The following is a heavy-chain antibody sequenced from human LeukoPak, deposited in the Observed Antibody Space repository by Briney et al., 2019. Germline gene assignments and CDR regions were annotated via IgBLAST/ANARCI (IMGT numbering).Heavy chain of an antibody. Sequence: ASVKVSCKASEYTFTSYAMHWVRQAPGQRLEWMGWINAGNGNTKYSQKFQGRVTITRDTSASTAYMELSSLRSEDTAVYYCASAMNYCGGDCYYYYYGMDVWGQGTTVTVSS. CDR1: EYTFTSYA. CDR2: INAGNGNT. V-gene: IGHV1-3*01. CDR3: ASAMNYCGGDCYYYYYGMDV. J-gene: IGHJ6*02. D-gene: IGHD2-21*02.